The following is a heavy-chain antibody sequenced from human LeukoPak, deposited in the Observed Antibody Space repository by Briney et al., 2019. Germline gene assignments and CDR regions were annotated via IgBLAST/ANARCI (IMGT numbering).Heavy chain of an antibody. J-gene: IGHJ5*02. V-gene: IGHV1-18*01. CDR3: ARSITMVRGVPKQNWFDP. Sequence: ASVKVSCKASGYTFTSYGISWVRQAPGQGLEWMGWISAYNGNTNYAQKLQGRVTMTTDTSTSTAYMELRSLRSDDTAVYYCARSITMVRGVPKQNWFDPWGQGTLVTVSS. CDR2: ISAYNGNT. CDR1: GYTFTSYG. D-gene: IGHD3-10*01.